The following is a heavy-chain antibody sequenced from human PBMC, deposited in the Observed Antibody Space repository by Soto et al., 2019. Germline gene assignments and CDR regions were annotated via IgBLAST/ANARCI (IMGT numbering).Heavy chain of an antibody. J-gene: IGHJ6*03. D-gene: IGHD6-13*01. CDR2: ISGSGGST. CDR3: AKDPGSSWYEGYYMDV. V-gene: IGHV3-23*01. Sequence: GGSLRLSCAASGFTFSSYAMSWARQAPGKGLEWVSAISGSGGSTYYADSVKGRFTISRDNSKNTLYLQMNSLRAEDTAVYYCAKDPGSSWYEGYYMDVWGKGTTVTVSS. CDR1: GFTFSSYA.